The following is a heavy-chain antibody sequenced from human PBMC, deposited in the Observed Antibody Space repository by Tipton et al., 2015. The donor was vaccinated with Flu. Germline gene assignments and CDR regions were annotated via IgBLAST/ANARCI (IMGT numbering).Heavy chain of an antibody. CDR1: GDSTSSFY. CDR3: ASVDTAMLRHAFDI. CDR2: IYNSGNT. D-gene: IGHD5-18*01. J-gene: IGHJ3*02. V-gene: IGHV4-4*07. Sequence: GLVKPSETLSLTCTISGDSTSSFYWSWIRQPVGKGLEWIGRIYNSGNTNYNPSLKSRVTMSLDRSNNRFSLKLTSVTAADTALYYCASVDTAMLRHAFDIWGPGTMVTVSS.